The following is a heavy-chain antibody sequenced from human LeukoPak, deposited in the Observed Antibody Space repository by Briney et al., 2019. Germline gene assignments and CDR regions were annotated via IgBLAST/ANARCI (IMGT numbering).Heavy chain of an antibody. CDR2: IRYDGSNK. CDR3: AKDGRMVRGVPTYYFDY. V-gene: IGHV3-30*02. D-gene: IGHD3-10*01. Sequence: GGSLRLSCAASGFTFSSYGMHWVRQAPGKGLEWVAFIRYDGSNKYHADSVKGRFTISRDNSKNTLYLQMNSLRAEDTAVYYCAKDGRMVRGVPTYYFDYWGQGTLVTVSS. J-gene: IGHJ4*02. CDR1: GFTFSSYG.